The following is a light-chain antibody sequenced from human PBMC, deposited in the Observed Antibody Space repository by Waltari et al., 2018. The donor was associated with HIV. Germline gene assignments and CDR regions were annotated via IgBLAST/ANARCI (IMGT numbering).Light chain of an antibody. CDR2: EVS. CDR3: SSYTSSSTLYV. V-gene: IGLV2-14*01. J-gene: IGLJ1*01. CDR1: SSDGGGYNY. Sequence: QSALTQPASVSGSPGQSITIPCTGTSSDGGGYNYVSWYQQHPGKAPKLMIYEVSNRPSGVSNRFSGSKSGNTASLTISGLQAEDEADYYCSSYTSSSTLYVFGTGTKVTVL.